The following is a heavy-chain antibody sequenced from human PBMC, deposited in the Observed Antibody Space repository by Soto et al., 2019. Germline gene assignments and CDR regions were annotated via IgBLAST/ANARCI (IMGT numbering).Heavy chain of an antibody. J-gene: IGHJ3*02. CDR1: GGCLSGYY. D-gene: IGHD2-2*01. CDR2: IKHSAST. CDR3: ANSASYRWDAFDI. Sequence: PSETLSRTCAVGGGCLSGYYWSWIREPPGKELEWSGEIKHSASTTYNPSLKILVTISVDTSKNQFSLQLSSVTAADPAVYYCANSASYRWDAFDIWGQGTMVTVSS. V-gene: IGHV4-34*01.